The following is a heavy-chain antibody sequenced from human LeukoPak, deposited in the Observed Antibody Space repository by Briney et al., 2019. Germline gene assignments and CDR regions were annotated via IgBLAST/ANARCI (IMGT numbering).Heavy chain of an antibody. CDR3: AKLRGHIAAAGTVFDY. J-gene: IGHJ4*02. CDR1: GGSISSYY. D-gene: IGHD6-13*01. V-gene: IGHV4-4*07. CDR2: ISTSGST. Sequence: SETLSLTCTVSGGSISSYYWSWIRQPAGKGLESIGHISTSGSTNYNPSLKSRVTMSVDTSKNQFSLKLSSVTAADTAVYYCAKLRGHIAAAGTVFDYWGQGTLVTVSS.